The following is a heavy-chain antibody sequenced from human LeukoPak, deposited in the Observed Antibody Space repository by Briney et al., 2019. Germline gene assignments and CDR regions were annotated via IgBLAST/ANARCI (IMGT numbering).Heavy chain of an antibody. D-gene: IGHD2-2*01. J-gene: IGHJ6*02. CDR2: IYYSGST. CDR1: GGSISSSSYY. Sequence: DPSETLSLTCTVSGGSISSSSYYWGWIRQPPGKGLEWIGSIYYSGSTYYNPSLKSRVTISVDTSKNQFSLKLSSVTAADTAVYYCARMGIPAAIHYYYGMDVWGQGTTVTVSS. CDR3: ARMGIPAAIHYYYGMDV. V-gene: IGHV4-39*07.